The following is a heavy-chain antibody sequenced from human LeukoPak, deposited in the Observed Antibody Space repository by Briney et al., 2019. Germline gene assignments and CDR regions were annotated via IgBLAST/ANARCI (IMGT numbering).Heavy chain of an antibody. D-gene: IGHD4-17*01. CDR1: GFTFSSYA. V-gene: IGHV3-30-3*01. CDR2: ISYDGSNK. J-gene: IGHJ4*02. Sequence: PGGSLRLSCAASGFTFSSYAMHWVRQAPGKGLEWVAVISYDGSNKYYADSVKGRFTISGDNSKNTLYLQMNSLRAEDTAVYYCARDFDWMGVTTSYFDYWGQGTLVTVSS. CDR3: ARDFDWMGVTTSYFDY.